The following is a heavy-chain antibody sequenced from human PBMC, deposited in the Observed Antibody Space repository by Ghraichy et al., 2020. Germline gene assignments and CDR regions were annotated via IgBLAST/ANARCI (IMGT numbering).Heavy chain of an antibody. Sequence: SETLSLTCTVSGGSISSYYWSWIRQPPGKGLEWIGYIYYSGSTNYNPSLKSRVTISVDTSKNQFSLKLSSVTAADTAVYYCAREDSGSYDQGDAFDIWGQGTMVTVSS. CDR2: IYYSGST. D-gene: IGHD1-26*01. V-gene: IGHV4-59*01. CDR3: AREDSGSYDQGDAFDI. J-gene: IGHJ3*02. CDR1: GGSISSYY.